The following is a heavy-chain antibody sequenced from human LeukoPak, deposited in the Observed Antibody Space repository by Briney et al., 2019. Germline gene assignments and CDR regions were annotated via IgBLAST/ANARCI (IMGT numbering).Heavy chain of an antibody. Sequence: GGSPRLSCAGSGFSFSRYWMAWVRQAPGKGLEWVASINQDVSRIHYVDSVKGRFTISRDNAKNSLFLQMNSLRVEDTAVYCCARLKDDVTKFDYWGQGTLVTVSS. CDR3: ARLKDDVTKFDY. CDR2: INQDVSRI. V-gene: IGHV3-7*01. J-gene: IGHJ4*02. D-gene: IGHD2-8*01. CDR1: GFSFSRYW.